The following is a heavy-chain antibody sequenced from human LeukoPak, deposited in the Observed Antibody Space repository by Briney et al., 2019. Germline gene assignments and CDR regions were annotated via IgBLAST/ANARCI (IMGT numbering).Heavy chain of an antibody. D-gene: IGHD6-19*01. CDR1: EFTVSSNY. Sequence: GGSLRLSCAASEFTVSSNYMSWVRQAPGKGLEWVSVIYSGGSTYYADSVKGRFTISRHNSKNTLYLQMNSLRAEDTAVYYCARVWGSGSGFFDYWGQGTLVTVSS. CDR3: ARVWGSGSGFFDY. J-gene: IGHJ4*02. CDR2: IYSGGST. V-gene: IGHV3-53*04.